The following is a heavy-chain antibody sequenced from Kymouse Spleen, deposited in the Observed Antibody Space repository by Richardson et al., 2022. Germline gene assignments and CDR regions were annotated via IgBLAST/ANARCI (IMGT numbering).Heavy chain of an antibody. J-gene: IGHJ3*02. D-gene: IGHD3-9*01. CDR3: ARDRDILTGFDAFDI. Sequence: EVQLVESGGGLVQPGGSLRLSCAASGFTFSSYWMSWVRQAPGKGLEWVANIKQDGSEKYYVDSVKGRFTISRDNAKNSLYLQMNSLRAEDTAVYYCARDRDILTGFDAFDIWGQGTMVTVSS. CDR1: GFTFSSYW. V-gene: IGHV3-7*01. CDR2: IKQDGSEK.